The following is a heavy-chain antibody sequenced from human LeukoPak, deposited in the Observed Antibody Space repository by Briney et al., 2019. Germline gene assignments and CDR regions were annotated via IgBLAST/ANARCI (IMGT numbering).Heavy chain of an antibody. CDR1: GVSVSSGSYY. Sequence: SETLSLTCTVFGVSVSSGSYYWSWIRQPPGKGLEWIGHVYYSGSTKYNPSLKSRVTISVDTSKNQFSLKLSSVTAADTAVYYCARHESHLVGFDYWGQGTLVTVSS. CDR2: VYYSGST. D-gene: IGHD1-26*01. V-gene: IGHV4-61*01. J-gene: IGHJ4*02. CDR3: ARHESHLVGFDY.